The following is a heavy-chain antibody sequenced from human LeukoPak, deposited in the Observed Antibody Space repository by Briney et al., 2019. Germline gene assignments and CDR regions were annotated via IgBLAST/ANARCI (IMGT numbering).Heavy chain of an antibody. J-gene: IGHJ4*02. CDR3: ARHAAFAEYQSHLTHFDY. D-gene: IGHD2-2*01. CDR2: MYYSGST. V-gene: IGHV4-59*08. CDR1: GGSISTYY. Sequence: KPSETLSLTCTVSGGSISTYYWSWIRQPPGKGLEWIGSMYYSGSTNYKPSLKSRVTISVDTSKNQFSLKLSSVTAADTAVYYCARHAAFAEYQSHLTHFDYWGQGTLVTVSS.